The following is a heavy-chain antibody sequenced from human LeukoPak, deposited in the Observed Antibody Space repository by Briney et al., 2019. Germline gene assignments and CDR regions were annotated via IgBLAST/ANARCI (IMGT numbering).Heavy chain of an antibody. D-gene: IGHD3-10*01. V-gene: IGHV4-39*01. CDR1: GGSFSNYY. Sequence: SETLSLTCAVYGGSFSNYYWSWIRQPPGKGLEWIGSIYYSGSTYYNPSLKSRVTISVDTSKNQFSLKLSSVTAADTAVYYCARQRYYYGSGSYLAWGQGTMVTVSS. J-gene: IGHJ3*01. CDR2: IYYSGST. CDR3: ARQRYYYGSGSYLA.